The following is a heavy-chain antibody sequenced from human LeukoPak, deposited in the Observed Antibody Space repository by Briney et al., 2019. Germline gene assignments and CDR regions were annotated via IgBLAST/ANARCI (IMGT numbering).Heavy chain of an antibody. V-gene: IGHV1-2*02. Sequence: ASVKVSCKALVYTFTDNYFHWLRQAPGQGIEWMGWIHPGRGDTNIAQKFQGRVSLTRDMSISTAYMELSRLTSDDTAVYYCARDHNWGPDYWGQGTLVSVSS. CDR1: VYTFTDNY. J-gene: IGHJ4*02. CDR2: IHPGRGDT. D-gene: IGHD7-27*01. CDR3: ARDHNWGPDY.